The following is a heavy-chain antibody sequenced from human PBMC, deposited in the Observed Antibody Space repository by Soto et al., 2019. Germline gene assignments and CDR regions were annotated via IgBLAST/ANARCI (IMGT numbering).Heavy chain of an antibody. CDR3: TKAGSGSYLRCDY. CDR1: GFTFSSYA. Sequence: EVQLLESGGGLVQPGGSLRLSCAASGFTFSSYAMSWVRQAPGKGLEWVSAISGSGGSTYYADSVKGRFTISGDNSKNTQCLEMNSRSAEDTALYYCTKAGSGSYLRCDYWCRGTLVTVSS. CDR2: ISGSGGST. J-gene: IGHJ4*02. D-gene: IGHD1-26*01. V-gene: IGHV3-23*01.